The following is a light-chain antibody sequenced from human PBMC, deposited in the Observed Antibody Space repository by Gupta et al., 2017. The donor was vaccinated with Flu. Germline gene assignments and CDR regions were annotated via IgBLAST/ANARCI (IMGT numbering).Light chain of an antibody. J-gene: IGKJ1*01. V-gene: IGKV2-30*01. CDR1: QRLVYSDGNIY. CDR2: QAS. Sequence: DVVMTQSPLSLPVTLGQPASTPCRSSQRLVYSDGNIYWHRFQQRPGQSPRRLIYQASHRESGVPDRCSGCGSGTVFTLKISRVEAEDVGVYYCMQGSRWPWAFGQGTKVEIK. CDR3: MQGSRWPWA.